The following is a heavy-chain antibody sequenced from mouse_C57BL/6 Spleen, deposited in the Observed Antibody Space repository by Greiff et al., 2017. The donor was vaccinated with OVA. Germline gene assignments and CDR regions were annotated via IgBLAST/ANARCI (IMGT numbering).Heavy chain of an antibody. Sequence: QVQLKQPGAELVKPGASVKVSCKASGYTFTSYWMHWVKQRPGQGLEWIGRLHPSDSDTNYNQKFKGKATLTVDKSSSTAYMQLSSLTSEDSAVYYCAIGYYDYDGAFDYWGQGTTLTVSS. CDR1: GYTFTSYW. J-gene: IGHJ2*01. CDR2: LHPSDSDT. CDR3: AIGYYDYDGAFDY. D-gene: IGHD2-4*01. V-gene: IGHV1-74*01.